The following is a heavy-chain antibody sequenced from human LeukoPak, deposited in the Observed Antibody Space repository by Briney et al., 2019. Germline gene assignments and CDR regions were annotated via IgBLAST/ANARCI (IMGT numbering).Heavy chain of an antibody. D-gene: IGHD3-10*01. J-gene: IGHJ5*02. CDR3: TGNGGSMVRRVRGFDP. CDR2: IKSKTDGETT. Sequence: GGALRLSSAAPEFTFSNARMSWGRPAPRTGRECVGRIKSKTDGETTDYAAPVKGRFTISRDDAKNTLNLQMNSLKTEDTAMYYCTGNGGSMVRRVRGFDPWGQGTLVTVSS. V-gene: IGHV3-15*01. CDR1: EFTFSNAR.